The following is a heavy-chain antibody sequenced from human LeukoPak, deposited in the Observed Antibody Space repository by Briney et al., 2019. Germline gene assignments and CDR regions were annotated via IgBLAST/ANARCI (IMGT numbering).Heavy chain of an antibody. Sequence: PSETLSLTCTVSGGSISSYYWSWIRQPPGKGLEWIGYIYYSGSTNYNPSLKSRVTISVDKSKNQFSLKLSSVTAADTAVYYCARDVVSTGWFDPWGQGTLVTVSS. D-gene: IGHD2-21*01. V-gene: IGHV4-59*12. CDR2: IYYSGST. CDR1: GGSISSYY. J-gene: IGHJ5*02. CDR3: ARDVVSTGWFDP.